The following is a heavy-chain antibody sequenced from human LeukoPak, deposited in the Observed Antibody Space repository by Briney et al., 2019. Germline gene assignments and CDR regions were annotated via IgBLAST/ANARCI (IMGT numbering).Heavy chain of an antibody. V-gene: IGHV4-34*01. Sequence: PSETLSLTCAVYGGSFSGYYWSWIRQPPGKGLEWIGEINHSGSTNYNPSLKSRVTISVDTSKNQFSLKLSSVTAADTAVYYCARARSVAAYYYYYGMDVWGQGTTVTVS. D-gene: IGHD6-6*01. CDR1: GGSFSGYY. J-gene: IGHJ6*02. CDR3: ARARSVAAYYYYYGMDV. CDR2: INHSGST.